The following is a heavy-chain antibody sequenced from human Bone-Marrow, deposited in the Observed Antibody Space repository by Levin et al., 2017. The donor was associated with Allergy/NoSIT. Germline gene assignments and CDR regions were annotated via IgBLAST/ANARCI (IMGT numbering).Heavy chain of an antibody. CDR2: IVVGSGNT. CDR3: AARGTTGSGWKDGIDY. V-gene: IGHV1-58*01. Sequence: GASVKVSCKASGFTFTSSAVQWVRQARGQRLEWIGWIVVGSGNTNYAQKFQERVTITRDMSTSTAYMELSSLRSEDTAVYYCAARGTTGSGWKDGIDYWGQGTLVTVSS. CDR1: GFTFTSSA. J-gene: IGHJ4*02. D-gene: IGHD6-19*01.